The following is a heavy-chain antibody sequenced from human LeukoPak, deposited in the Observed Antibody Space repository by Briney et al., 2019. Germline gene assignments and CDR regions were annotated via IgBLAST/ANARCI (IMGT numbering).Heavy chain of an antibody. D-gene: IGHD5-18*01. V-gene: IGHV3-53*01. CDR2: IYSGGST. CDR3: ARVGTAMASDY. Sequence: PGGSLRLSCAASGFTVSSNYMSWVRQAPGEGLEWVSVIYSGGSTYYADSVKGRFTISRDNSKNTLYLQMNSLRAEDTAVYYCARVGTAMASDYWGQGTLVTVSS. J-gene: IGHJ4*02. CDR1: GFTVSSNY.